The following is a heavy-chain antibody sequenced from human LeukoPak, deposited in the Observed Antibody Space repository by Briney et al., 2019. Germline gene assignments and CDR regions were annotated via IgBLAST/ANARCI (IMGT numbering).Heavy chain of an antibody. CDR3: ARAYGRSSTSWKFDY. V-gene: IGHV1-18*04. Sequence: ASVKVSCKASGYTFTSYGISWVRQAPGQGLEWMGWISAYNGNTNYAQKLQGRVTMTTGTSTCTAYMELRSLRSDDTAVYYCARAYGRSSTSWKFDYWGQGTLVTVSS. D-gene: IGHD2-2*01. CDR2: ISAYNGNT. CDR1: GYTFTSYG. J-gene: IGHJ4*02.